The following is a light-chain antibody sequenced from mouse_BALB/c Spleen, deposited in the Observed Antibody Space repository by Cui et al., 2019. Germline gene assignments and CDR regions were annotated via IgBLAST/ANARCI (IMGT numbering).Light chain of an antibody. CDR1: QTIGTW. J-gene: IGKJ1*01. V-gene: IGKV12-98*01. Sequence: DIQMTQSLASQSASLGESVTITCLASQTIGTWLAWYQQKPGKSPQLLIYAATSLADGVPSRFSGSGSGTKFSFKISSLQAEDFVSYYCQQRYSTPLTFGGGTKLEIK. CDR3: QQRYSTPLT. CDR2: AAT.